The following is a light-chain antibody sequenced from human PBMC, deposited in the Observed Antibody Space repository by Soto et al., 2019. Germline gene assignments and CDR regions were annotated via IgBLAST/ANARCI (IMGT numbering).Light chain of an antibody. CDR3: QKYNSYST. V-gene: IGKV1-5*01. CDR1: QSISNW. CDR2: GAS. J-gene: IGKJ2*01. Sequence: DIQMTQSPSTLSASVGDRVTITCRASQSISNWLAWYQQKPGKAPKLLIYGASSLESGVPSRFSGSGSGTEFTLTISSMQPDDFATYYCQKYNSYSTFGQGTKLEIK.